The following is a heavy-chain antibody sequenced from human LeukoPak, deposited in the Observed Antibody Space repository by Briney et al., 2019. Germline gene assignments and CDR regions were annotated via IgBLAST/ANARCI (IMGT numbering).Heavy chain of an antibody. J-gene: IGHJ4*02. CDR1: GFTFSDYT. Sequence: GGSLRLSCAASGFTFSDYTMNWVRQAPGRGLEWVSSISSSSSYIYYADSVRGRFTISRDNAKSSLYLQMSSLRAKDTAVYYCAGARGYSSGSFDYWGQGTLVAVSS. V-gene: IGHV3-21*06. D-gene: IGHD5-18*01. CDR3: AGARGYSSGSFDY. CDR2: ISSSSSYI.